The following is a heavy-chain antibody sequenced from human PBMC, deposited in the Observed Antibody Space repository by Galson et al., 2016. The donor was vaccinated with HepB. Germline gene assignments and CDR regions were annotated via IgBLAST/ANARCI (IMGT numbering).Heavy chain of an antibody. Sequence: SVKVSCKASGYTFTNYDINWVRQATGQGLEWLGWMTPNSGKTGYAQKLQGRLTLTRDPSTSTAYMELSSLTSDDTAVYFCARNREFTGDFDYWGQGALVTVSS. CDR2: MTPNSGKT. CDR1: GYTFTNYD. V-gene: IGHV1-8*01. J-gene: IGHJ4*02. CDR3: ARNREFTGDFDY. D-gene: IGHD7-27*01.